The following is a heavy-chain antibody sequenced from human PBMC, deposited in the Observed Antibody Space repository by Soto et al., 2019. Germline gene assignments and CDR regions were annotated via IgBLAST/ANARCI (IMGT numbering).Heavy chain of an antibody. CDR2: SNHSGST. V-gene: IGHV4-34*01. CDR1: CGSFTGYY. D-gene: IGHD5-18*01. J-gene: IGHJ4*02. Sequence: SETLSLTCAFYCGSFTGYYWSWIRPPPGKGREWVGESNHSGSTNYNPSLKGRVTRSVDTSKNQFSLKVSSVTAADTAGYYWARLGYSYGYAFSFWGQGTLVTVSS. CDR3: ARLGYSYGYAFSF.